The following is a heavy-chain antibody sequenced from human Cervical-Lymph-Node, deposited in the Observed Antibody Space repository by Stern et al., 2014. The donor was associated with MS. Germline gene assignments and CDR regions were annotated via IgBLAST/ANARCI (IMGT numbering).Heavy chain of an antibody. V-gene: IGHV5-51*01. J-gene: IGHJ5*02. CDR1: GYMFASHW. Sequence: EVQLVQSGAEVKKPGESLKISCKASGYMFASHWIGWGRQMPGKGLEWMGIIDPGDSNTTYSPSSQGQVTISVDKSTSTAYLQWSSLKASDTAMYYCARVNGGNSDWFDPWGQGTLVTVSS. D-gene: IGHD4-23*01. CDR3: ARVNGGNSDWFDP. CDR2: IDPGDSNT.